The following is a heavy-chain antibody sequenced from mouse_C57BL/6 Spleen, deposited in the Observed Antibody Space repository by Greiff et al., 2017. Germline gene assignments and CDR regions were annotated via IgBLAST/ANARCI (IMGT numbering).Heavy chain of an antibody. J-gene: IGHJ2*01. CDR3: ARSSYYSNLSFDY. V-gene: IGHV5-15*01. Sequence: EVQRVESGGGLVQPGGSLKLSCAASGFTFSDYGMAWVRQAPRKGPEWVAFISNLAYSIYYADTVTGRFTISRENAKNTLYLEMSSLRSEDTAMYYCARSSYYSNLSFDYWGQGTTLTVSS. D-gene: IGHD2-5*01. CDR2: ISNLAYSI. CDR1: GFTFSDYG.